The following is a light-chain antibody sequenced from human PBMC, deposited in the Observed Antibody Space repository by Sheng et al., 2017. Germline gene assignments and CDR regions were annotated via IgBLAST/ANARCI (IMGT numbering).Light chain of an antibody. V-gene: IGKV1-5*03. J-gene: IGKJ1*01. CDR2: KAS. Sequence: DIQMTQSPSTLSASVGDRVTITCRASQSISSWLAWYQKKPGKAPKFLIYKASNLESGVPSRFSGSGYGTEFTLTIDTLQPDDFATYYCQQYDNYPPTFGQGTKV. CDR3: QQYDNYPPT. CDR1: QSISSW.